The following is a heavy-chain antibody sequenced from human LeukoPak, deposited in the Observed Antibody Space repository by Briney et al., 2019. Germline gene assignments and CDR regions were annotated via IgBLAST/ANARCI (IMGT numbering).Heavy chain of an antibody. CDR1: AYSFTTYW. D-gene: IGHD2-2*01. J-gene: IGHJ4*02. CDR2: IYPGDSDT. Sequence: GESLKISCRGSAYSFTTYWIGWVRQMPAKGLEWMGIIYPGDSDTRYSPSFQGQVTMSADKSINTAYLQWSSLKASDTAVYYCARRQGCSSTSCPPDYWGQGTLVTVSS. CDR3: ARRQGCSSTSCPPDY. V-gene: IGHV5-51*01.